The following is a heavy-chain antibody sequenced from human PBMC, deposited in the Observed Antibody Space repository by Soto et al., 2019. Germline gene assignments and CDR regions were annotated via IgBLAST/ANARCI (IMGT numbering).Heavy chain of an antibody. CDR2: ISYDGSNK. D-gene: IGHD6-19*01. J-gene: IGHJ4*02. CDR1: GFTFSSYG. V-gene: IGHV3-30*03. Sequence: PGGSLRLSCAASGFTFSSYGMHWVRQAPGKGLEWVAVISYDGSNKYYADSVKGRFTISRDNSKNTLYLQMNSLRAEDTAVYYCATVGRLEDGSAWTDVDYWGQGTLVTVSS. CDR3: ATVGRLEDGSAWTDVDY.